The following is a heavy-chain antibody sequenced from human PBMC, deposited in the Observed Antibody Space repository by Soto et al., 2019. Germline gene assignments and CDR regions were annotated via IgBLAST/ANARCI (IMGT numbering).Heavy chain of an antibody. Sequence: GESLKISCKGSGYSFTSYWISWVRQMPGKGLEWMGRIDPSDSYTNYSPSFQGHVTISAVKSISTAYLQWSSLKASDTAMYYCARHWSGSYTAEYFQHWGQGTLVTVSS. CDR2: IDPSDSYT. CDR3: ARHWSGSYTAEYFQH. V-gene: IGHV5-10-1*01. D-gene: IGHD1-26*01. J-gene: IGHJ1*01. CDR1: GYSFTSYW.